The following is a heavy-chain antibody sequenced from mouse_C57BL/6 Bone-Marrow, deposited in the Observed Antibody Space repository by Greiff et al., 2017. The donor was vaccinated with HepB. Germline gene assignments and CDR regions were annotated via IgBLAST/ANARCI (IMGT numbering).Heavy chain of an antibody. CDR1: GYSITSGYY. CDR2: ISYDGSN. V-gene: IGHV3-6*01. Sequence: EVKLMESGPGLVKPSQSLSLPCSVTGYSITSGYYWNWIRQFPGNKLEWMGYISYDGSNNYNPSLKNRISITRDTSKNQFFLKLNSVTTEDTATYYCARERMDYWGQGTSVTVSS. CDR3: ARERMDY. J-gene: IGHJ4*01.